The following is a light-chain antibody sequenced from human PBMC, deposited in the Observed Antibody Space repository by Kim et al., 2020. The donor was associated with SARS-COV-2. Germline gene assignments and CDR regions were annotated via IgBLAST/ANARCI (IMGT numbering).Light chain of an antibody. V-gene: IGLV3-1*01. CDR2: QDS. J-gene: IGLJ3*02. CDR3: QAWDSSTAV. Sequence: VSPGNTASITCSGDKLGDKYACWYQQKPGQSPVLVIYQDSKRPSGIPERFSGSNSGNTATLTISGTQAMDEADYYCQAWDSSTAVFGGGTQLTVL. CDR1: KLGDKY.